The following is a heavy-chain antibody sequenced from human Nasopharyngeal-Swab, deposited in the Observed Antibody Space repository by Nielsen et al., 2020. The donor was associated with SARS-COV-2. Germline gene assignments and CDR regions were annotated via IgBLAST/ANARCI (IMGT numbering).Heavy chain of an antibody. D-gene: IGHD3-3*01. CDR2: INHSGST. J-gene: IGHJ4*02. CDR3: ARGPRGYDFWSGYYHGSFDY. CDR1: GGSFSGYY. V-gene: IGHV4-34*01. Sequence: SETLSLTCAVYGGSFSGYYWSWIRQPPGQGLEWIGEINHSGSTNYNPSLKSRVTISVDTSKNQFSLKLSSVTAADTAVYYCARGPRGYDFWSGYYHGSFDYWGQGTLVTVSS.